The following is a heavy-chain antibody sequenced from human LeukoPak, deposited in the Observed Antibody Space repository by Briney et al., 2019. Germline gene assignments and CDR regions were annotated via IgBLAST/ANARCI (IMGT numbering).Heavy chain of an antibody. J-gene: IGHJ4*02. D-gene: IGHD3-22*01. CDR1: GFIFTNFW. CDR2: TRPDGSET. Sequence: GGSLRLSCAASGFIFTNFWMSWVRQAPGKGLEWVANTRPDGSETYYVDSVKGRFTVPRDNAKNSLYLQMNTLRVEDTAVYFCARDASGYYDSWGQGTLVTVSS. V-gene: IGHV3-7*01. CDR3: ARDASGYYDS.